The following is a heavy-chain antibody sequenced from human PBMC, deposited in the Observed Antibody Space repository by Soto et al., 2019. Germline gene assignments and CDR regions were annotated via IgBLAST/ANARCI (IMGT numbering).Heavy chain of an antibody. CDR3: AASIFYYGMDV. Sequence: ASLKISFKGYGSSWTTYWLGGVHQMPGKGLEWMGIIYPGDSDTRYSPSFQGQVTISADKSITTTYLQWSSLKASDTAIYYCAASIFYYGMDVWGQGTTVTVSS. V-gene: IGHV5-51*07. CDR2: IYPGDSDT. J-gene: IGHJ6*02. CDR1: GSSWTTYW.